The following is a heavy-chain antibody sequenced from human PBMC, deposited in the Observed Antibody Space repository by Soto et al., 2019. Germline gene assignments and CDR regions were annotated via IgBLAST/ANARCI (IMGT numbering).Heavy chain of an antibody. CDR3: ARRREGTGRTLDY. Sequence: ESGGGLVQRGGSLRLSCAASGFTFRAYWMSWVRQAPGKGLEWVANIDQDGSGKYYVDSVRGRFTISRDNAHNSLYLQTNSLRDEDKAVYFCARRREGTGRTLDYWGQGTLVTVSS. CDR2: IDQDGSGK. CDR1: GFTFRAYW. V-gene: IGHV3-7*05. D-gene: IGHD1-1*01. J-gene: IGHJ4*02.